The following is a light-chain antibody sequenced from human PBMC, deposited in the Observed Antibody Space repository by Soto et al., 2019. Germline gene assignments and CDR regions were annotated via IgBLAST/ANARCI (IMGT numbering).Light chain of an antibody. CDR2: GAC. CDR1: QNIRSD. Sequence: EIVMTQSPATLSVAPGARVPLSSRARQNIRSDLAWYQEHPGQALRLLMYGACIRATGVPARFSGSGSGTDFTLTISSLQSEDLALYYCQQYINWTFGQGTKVDIK. V-gene: IGKV3-15*01. CDR3: QQYINWT. J-gene: IGKJ1*01.